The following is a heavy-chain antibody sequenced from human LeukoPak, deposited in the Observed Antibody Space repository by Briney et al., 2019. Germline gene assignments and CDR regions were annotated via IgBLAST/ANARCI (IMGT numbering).Heavy chain of an antibody. J-gene: IGHJ4*02. CDR1: GFTFISYS. CDR3: ARKAGYYYGSGDY. CDR2: ISNSSPNI. V-gene: IGHV3-21*01. D-gene: IGHD3-10*01. Sequence: GGSLRLSCAASGFTFISYSMNWVRQAPGKGLEWVSSISNSSPNIYYADSVKGRFTISRDNSKNTLYVQMNSLRPDDTAVYYCARKAGYYYGSGDYWGQGTLVTVSS.